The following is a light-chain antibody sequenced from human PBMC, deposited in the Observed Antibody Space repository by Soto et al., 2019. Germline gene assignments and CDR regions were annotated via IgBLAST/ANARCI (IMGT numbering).Light chain of an antibody. CDR1: SSDVGGYNY. CDR3: SSYTSSSVV. J-gene: IGLJ2*01. Sequence: QSALTQPASVSGSPGQWITISCTGTSSDVGGYNYVSWYQQHPGKAPKLMIYDVSNRPSGVSNRFSGPKSGNTASLTISGLQAEDEADYYCSSYTSSSVVFGGGTKVTVL. CDR2: DVS. V-gene: IGLV2-14*01.